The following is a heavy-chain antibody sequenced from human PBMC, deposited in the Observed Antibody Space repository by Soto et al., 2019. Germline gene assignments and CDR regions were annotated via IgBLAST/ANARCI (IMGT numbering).Heavy chain of an antibody. CDR3: ARVPLGEAYFDY. CDR1: XFTFXXXX. V-gene: IGHV3-33*01. CDR2: IWYDGSNK. Sequence: QVQLVESGGGVVQPGRSLRLSCXASXFTFXXXXXXWVRQAPGKGLEWVAVIWYDGSNKYYADSVKGRFTISRDNSKNTLYLQMNSLRAEDTAVYYCARVPLGEAYFDYWGQGTLVTVSS. J-gene: IGHJ4*02. D-gene: IGHD1-26*01.